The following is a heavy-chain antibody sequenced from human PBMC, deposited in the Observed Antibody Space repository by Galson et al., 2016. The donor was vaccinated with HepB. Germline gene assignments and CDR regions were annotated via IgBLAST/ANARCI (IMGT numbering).Heavy chain of an antibody. J-gene: IGHJ4*02. CDR2: VYASGAGT. V-gene: IGHV1-46*01. Sequence: SVKVSCKASGYTFTNYNIHWVRQAPGQGLEWMGLVYASGAGTDYAQKFRGRVTMTRDTSTSTAYMELSSLTSDDTAVYYCARGGYNTYNYNYWGQGTLVTVSS. D-gene: IGHD5-24*01. CDR3: ARGGYNTYNYNY. CDR1: GYTFTNYN.